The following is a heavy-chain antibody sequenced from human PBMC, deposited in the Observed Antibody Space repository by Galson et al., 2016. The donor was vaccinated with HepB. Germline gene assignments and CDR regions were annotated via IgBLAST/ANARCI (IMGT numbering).Heavy chain of an antibody. V-gene: IGHV3-48*02. CDR2: ISGLGSAK. CDR3: AREVGGTANDY. D-gene: IGHD3-16*01. Sequence: SLRLSCAASGFTFSSYAISWVRQAPGQGLEWVSTISGLGSAKYYADSVKGRFTISRDNDKNSLYVQMNSLRDEDTAVYYCAREVGGTANDYWGQGTLVTVSS. J-gene: IGHJ4*02. CDR1: GFTFSSYA.